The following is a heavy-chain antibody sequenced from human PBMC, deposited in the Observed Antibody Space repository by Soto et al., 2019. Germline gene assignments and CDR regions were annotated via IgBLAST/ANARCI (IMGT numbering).Heavy chain of an antibody. CDR3: ARAKYSGYDYLFDY. V-gene: IGHV3-53*04. CDR1: GFTVSSNY. D-gene: IGHD5-12*01. J-gene: IGHJ4*02. Sequence: GGSLRLSCAASGFTVSSNYMSWVRQAPGKGLEWVSVIYSGGSTYYADSVKGRFTISRHNSKNTLYLQMNSLRAEDTAVYYCARAKYSGYDYLFDYWGQGTLVTVSS. CDR2: IYSGGST.